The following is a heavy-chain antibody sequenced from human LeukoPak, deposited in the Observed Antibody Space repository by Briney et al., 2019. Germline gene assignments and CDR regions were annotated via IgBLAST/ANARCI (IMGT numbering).Heavy chain of an antibody. J-gene: IGHJ2*01. Sequence: PGGSLRLSCAASGFAFSSYGMHWVRQAPGKGLEWVAFIRYDGSNKYYADSVKGRFTISRDNSKNTLYLQMDSLRAEDTALYYCAKEYSRNWSYWHFDLWGRGTLVTVSS. CDR3: AKEYSRNWSYWHFDL. D-gene: IGHD6-13*01. CDR1: GFAFSSYG. V-gene: IGHV3-30*02. CDR2: IRYDGSNK.